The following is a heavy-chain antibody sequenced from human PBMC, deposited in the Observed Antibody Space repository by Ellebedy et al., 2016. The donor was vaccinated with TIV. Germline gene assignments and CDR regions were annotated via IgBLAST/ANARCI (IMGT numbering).Heavy chain of an antibody. J-gene: IGHJ5*02. Sequence: SLKISCAASGFTFDDYAMHWVRQAPGRGLEWVSGITWNSRTITYADSVRGRFTISRDNAKNSVDLQMNNLRSDDSALYYCAKVGHTSGDLDPWGQGALVAVSS. V-gene: IGHV3-9*01. D-gene: IGHD6-25*01. CDR2: ITWNSRTI. CDR1: GFTFDDYA. CDR3: AKVGHTSGDLDP.